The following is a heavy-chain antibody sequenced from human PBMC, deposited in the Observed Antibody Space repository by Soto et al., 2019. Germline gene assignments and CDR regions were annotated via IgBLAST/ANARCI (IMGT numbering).Heavy chain of an antibody. CDR2: ISGDGSTT. CDR3: ATDEYYKLSS. D-gene: IGHD3-10*01. J-gene: IGHJ4*02. V-gene: IGHV3-74*03. Sequence: EVQLVESGGVLVQPGGSLRISCLVSDSRHSFSDHWMHWVRQAPGKGLVWVSHISGDGSTTTYADSVEGRFTISRDNAKNTLFLQMDSLRVDYTAVYFCATDEYYKLSSWGQGTLVTVSS. CDR1: DSRHSFSDHW.